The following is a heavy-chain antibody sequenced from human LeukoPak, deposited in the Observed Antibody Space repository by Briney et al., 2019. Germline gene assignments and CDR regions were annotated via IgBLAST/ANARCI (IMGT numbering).Heavy chain of an antibody. V-gene: IGHV4-59*01. D-gene: IGHD5-18*01. CDR3: ERAGWLQPLN. Sequence: KPSETLSLTCSVSGGSLSSYHWSWIPQPPGKALERIGYIYYSGSTNYNPSLKSRVTLSVDTSKNRFSLKLKSVTAADTAVYYCERAGWLQPLNWGQGTLVTVSS. CDR1: GGSLSSYH. CDR2: IYYSGST. J-gene: IGHJ4*02.